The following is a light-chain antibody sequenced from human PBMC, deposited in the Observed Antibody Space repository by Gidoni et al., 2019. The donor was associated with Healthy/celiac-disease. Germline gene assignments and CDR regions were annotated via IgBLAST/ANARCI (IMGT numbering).Light chain of an antibody. CDR3: QSYDSSLSGGV. CDR1: SSNIGAGYD. V-gene: IGLV1-40*01. Sequence: QSVLTQPPSVSGAPWQRVTISCTGISSNIGAGYDLPWYQQLPGTAPKLLIYGNSHWTSGVPDRFSGSKSGTSASLAITGLQAEDEADYYCQSYDSSLSGGVFGGGTKLTVL. J-gene: IGLJ3*02. CDR2: GNS.